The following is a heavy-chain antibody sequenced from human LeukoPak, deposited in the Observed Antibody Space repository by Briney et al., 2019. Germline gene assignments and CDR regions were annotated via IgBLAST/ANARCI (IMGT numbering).Heavy chain of an antibody. CDR1: GYTFTSYA. D-gene: IGHD1-26*01. CDR3: AGVKSGSYYYFDY. Sequence: ASVKVSCKASGYTFTSYAMHWVRQAPGQRLEWMGWINAGNGNTKYSQKFQGRVTITRDTSASTAYMELSSLRSEDTAVYYCAGVKSGSYYYFDYWGQGTLVTVSS. CDR2: INAGNGNT. J-gene: IGHJ4*02. V-gene: IGHV1-3*01.